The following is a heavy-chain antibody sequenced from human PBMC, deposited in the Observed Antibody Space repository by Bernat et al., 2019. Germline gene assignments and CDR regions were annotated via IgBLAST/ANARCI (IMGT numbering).Heavy chain of an antibody. D-gene: IGHD6-13*01. CDR1: GFAFSTYW. Sequence: EVQLVESGGGLVQPGGSLRLSCAASGFAFSTYWMHWVRQAPGKGLVWVLRINSDGSSTSYADSVTGRFTISRDNAKNTLYLQMNSLRAEDTAVYYCVRDYGYSDKSWGQGTMVTVSS. J-gene: IGHJ3*01. CDR2: INSDGSST. V-gene: IGHV3-74*01. CDR3: VRDYGYSDKS.